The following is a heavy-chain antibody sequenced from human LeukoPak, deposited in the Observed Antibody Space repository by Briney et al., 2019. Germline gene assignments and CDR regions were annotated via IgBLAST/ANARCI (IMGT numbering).Heavy chain of an antibody. CDR3: ARDGDNYYYYYMDV. V-gene: IGHV4-39*07. D-gene: IGHD7-27*01. Sequence: PSETLSLTCTVSGGSISSSSYYWGWIRQPPGKGLEWIGSIYYSGSTYCNSSLKSRVTISVDTSKNQFSLKLSSVTAADTAVYYCARDGDNYYYYYMDVWGKGTTVTVSS. J-gene: IGHJ6*03. CDR1: GGSISSSSYY. CDR2: IYYSGST.